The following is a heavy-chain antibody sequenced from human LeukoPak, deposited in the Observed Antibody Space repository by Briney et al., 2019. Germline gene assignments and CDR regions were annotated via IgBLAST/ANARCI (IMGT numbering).Heavy chain of an antibody. J-gene: IGHJ4*02. Sequence: GGSLRLSCAASGFTFSSYWMNWARQAPGKGLEWVASINHNGNVNYYVDSVKGRFTISRDNAKNSLYLQMSNLRAEDTAVYYCTRILVTTYWGQGTLVTVSS. CDR3: TRILVTTY. CDR1: GFTFSSYW. V-gene: IGHV3-7*03. CDR2: INHNGNVN. D-gene: IGHD4-17*01.